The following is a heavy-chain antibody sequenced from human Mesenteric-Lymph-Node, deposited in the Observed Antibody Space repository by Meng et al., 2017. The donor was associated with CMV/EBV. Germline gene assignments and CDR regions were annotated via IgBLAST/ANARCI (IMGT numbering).Heavy chain of an antibody. J-gene: IGHJ4*02. D-gene: IGHD3-9*01. CDR1: GGSFSGYY. Sequence: QGQLTQWGAGSLKPSETLSVTCAFYGGSFSGYYWNWIRQSPEKGLEWIGEINHSGSTTYNPSFTSRIIISVDTSTNQISLNMSSVTAADTAVYYCARGSSYDILTGYFDYWGQGALVTVSS. V-gene: IGHV4-34*01. CDR3: ARGSSYDILTGYFDY. CDR2: INHSGST.